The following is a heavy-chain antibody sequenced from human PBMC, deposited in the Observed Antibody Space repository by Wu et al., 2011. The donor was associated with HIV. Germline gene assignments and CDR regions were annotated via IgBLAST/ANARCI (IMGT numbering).Heavy chain of an antibody. J-gene: IGHJ4*02. CDR1: GYTFSNYY. V-gene: IGHV1-46*01. CDR3: ARRSVDSSGYLEY. CDR2: LNPNGGRT. D-gene: IGHD3-22*01. Sequence: QVQAGCSRGAEVKKPGASVKVSCKASGYTFSNYYMHWVRQAPGQGLEWMGILNPNGGRTSYAQNFQGRIILTRDTSTNTVYMELSSLRSEDTAVYYCARRSVDSSGYLEYWGQGTLVTV.